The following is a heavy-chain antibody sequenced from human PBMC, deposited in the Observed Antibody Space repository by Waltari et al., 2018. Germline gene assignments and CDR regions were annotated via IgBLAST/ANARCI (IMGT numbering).Heavy chain of an antibody. Sequence: QVNLVQSGADVRKPGASVTVSCKASGYIFINYFIHWVRQAPGQGLEWIGRINCRNGGTDYAQKCQGRVTLTRDTSISTAYMELSGLTLDDTAIYYCTVIAGDFDIWGPGTMVTASS. V-gene: IGHV1-2*06. CDR3: TVIAGDFDI. J-gene: IGHJ3*02. CDR1: GYIFINYF. CDR2: INCRNGGT. D-gene: IGHD2-21*01.